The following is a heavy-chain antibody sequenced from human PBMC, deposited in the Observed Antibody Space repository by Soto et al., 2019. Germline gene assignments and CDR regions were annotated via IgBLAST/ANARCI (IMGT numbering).Heavy chain of an antibody. CDR2: IYYSGST. J-gene: IGHJ4*02. V-gene: IGHV4-59*08. Sequence: QVQLQESGPGLVKPSETLSLTCTVSGGSLSSYYWSWIRQPPGKGLEWIGYIYYSGSTNYNPSPKRRVTIAVDTSKTQFSLRLRSVTAADTAVSYCARRWGEALDYWGQGTLVTVSS. CDR3: ARRWGEALDY. CDR1: GGSLSSYY. D-gene: IGHD3-16*01.